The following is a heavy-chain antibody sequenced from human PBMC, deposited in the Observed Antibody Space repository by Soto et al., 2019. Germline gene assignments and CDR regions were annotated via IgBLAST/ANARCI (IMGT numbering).Heavy chain of an antibody. J-gene: IGHJ5*02. V-gene: IGHV1-18*01. CDR3: ATSYDTGFDP. Sequence: QLQLMQSGGEARNPGASVKVSCEASGYKFSSYAISWLRQAPGQGLEWMGLITPNSGYTNYAQKFQGRLILTTDIPSSTAYMELTSLTYDDTAVYYCATSYDTGFDPWGQGTLVSVS. CDR2: ITPNSGYT. D-gene: IGHD3-9*01. CDR1: GYKFSSYA.